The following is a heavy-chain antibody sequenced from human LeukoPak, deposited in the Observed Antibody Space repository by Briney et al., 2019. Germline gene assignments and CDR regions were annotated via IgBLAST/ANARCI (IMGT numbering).Heavy chain of an antibody. CDR3: ARLPDGYSSSSWAFDI. V-gene: IGHV4-61*02. Sequence: KSSETLSLTCTVSGGSISSGSYYWSWIRQPAGKGLEWIGRIYTSGSTNYNPSLKSRVTISVDTSKNQFSLKLSSVTAADTAVYYCARLPDGYSSSSWAFDIWGQGTMVTVSS. CDR2: IYTSGST. J-gene: IGHJ3*02. CDR1: GGSISSGSYY. D-gene: IGHD6-13*01.